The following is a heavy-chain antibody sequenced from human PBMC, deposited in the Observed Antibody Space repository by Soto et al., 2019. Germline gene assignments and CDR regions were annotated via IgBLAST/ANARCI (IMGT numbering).Heavy chain of an antibody. J-gene: IGHJ6*02. V-gene: IGHV4-30-4*01. CDR1: GGSIISGDYY. Sequence: SEALSLTCTVSGGSIISGDYYWSLIRQPPGKGLEWIGYIYYSGSTYYNPSLKSRVTISVDTSKNQFSLKLSSLTAADTAVYYCARHSLLVFTASGEMDVLGQGNTVTVSS. CDR3: ARHSLLVFTASGEMDV. D-gene: IGHD1-26*01. CDR2: IYYSGST.